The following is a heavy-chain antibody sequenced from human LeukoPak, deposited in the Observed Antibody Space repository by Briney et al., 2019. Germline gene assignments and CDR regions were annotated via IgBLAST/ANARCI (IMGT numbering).Heavy chain of an antibody. D-gene: IGHD3-22*01. Sequence: SETLSLTCAVSGGSISSGGYSWSWLRQPPGKGLEWIGYIYHSGSTYYNPSLKSRVTISVDRSKNQFSLKLSSVTAADTAVYYCARFVSSGYFSRDYFDYWGQGTLVTVSS. V-gene: IGHV4-30-2*01. CDR3: ARFVSSGYFSRDYFDY. CDR2: IYHSGST. J-gene: IGHJ4*02. CDR1: GGSISSGGYS.